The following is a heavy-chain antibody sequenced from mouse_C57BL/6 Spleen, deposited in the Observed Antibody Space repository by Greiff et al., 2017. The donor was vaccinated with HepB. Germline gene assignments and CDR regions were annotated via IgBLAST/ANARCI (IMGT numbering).Heavy chain of an antibody. V-gene: IGHV1-15*01. CDR2: IDPETGGT. CDR1: GYTFTDYE. Sequence: QVQLQQSGAELVRPGASVTLSCKASGYTFTDYEMHWVKQTPVHGLEWIGAIDPETGGTAYNQKFKGKAILTADKSSSTAYMELRSRTSEDSAVYYCTRQLGEYPWFAYWGQGTLVTVSA. J-gene: IGHJ3*01. CDR3: TRQLGEYPWFAY. D-gene: IGHD2-10*02.